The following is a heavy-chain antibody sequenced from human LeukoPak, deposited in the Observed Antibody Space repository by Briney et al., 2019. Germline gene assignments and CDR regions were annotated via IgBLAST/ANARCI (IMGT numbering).Heavy chain of an antibody. CDR1: GFTFSSYS. CDR3: ARDQFAMIVVVFDY. CDR2: ICYSWSYI. D-gene: IGHD3-22*01. V-gene: IGHV3-21*01. J-gene: IGHJ4*02. Sequence: GGSLRLSCAASGFTFSSYSMNGVRQAPGKGLEWVSSICYSWSYIFCADSVKGRFTIPRDNAKNSLYLQMNSLRAEDTAVYYCARDQFAMIVVVFDYWGQGTLVTVSS.